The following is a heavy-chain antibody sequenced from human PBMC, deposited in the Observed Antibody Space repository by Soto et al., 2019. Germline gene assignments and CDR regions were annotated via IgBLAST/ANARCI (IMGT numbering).Heavy chain of an antibody. CDR1: GFFFSRYG. Sequence: QVQLVESGGGVVQPGRSLRLSCAASGFFFSRYGIHWVRQAPGKGLEWVALISYDGRNKDYADSVKGRFTISRDNSMNTLHLQMNSLRAEDTAVYYCAKDRGSAFPHPSLPDFWGQGTLATVSS. CDR2: ISYDGRNK. D-gene: IGHD2-2*01. CDR3: AKDRGSAFPHPSLPDF. V-gene: IGHV3-30*18. J-gene: IGHJ4*02.